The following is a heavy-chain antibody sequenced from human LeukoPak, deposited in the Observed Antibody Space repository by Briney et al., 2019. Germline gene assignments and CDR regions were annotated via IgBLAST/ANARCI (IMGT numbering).Heavy chain of an antibody. V-gene: IGHV3-74*01. Sequence: GGSLRLSCAASGFIFSNYWMHWVRQVPGKGLVWVSRINSDGTSSSYADSVKGRFTISRDNSKNTLYLQMNSLRAEDTAVYYCVRWYGGSGLENYYYYMDVWGKGTTVTISS. J-gene: IGHJ6*03. CDR2: INSDGTSS. CDR1: GFIFSNYW. CDR3: VRWYGGSGLENYYYYMDV. D-gene: IGHD3-10*01.